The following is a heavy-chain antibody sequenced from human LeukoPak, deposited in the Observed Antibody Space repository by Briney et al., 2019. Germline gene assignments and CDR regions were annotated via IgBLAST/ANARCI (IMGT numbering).Heavy chain of an antibody. D-gene: IGHD2-15*01. CDR2: TYYRSKWYN. V-gene: IGHV6-1*01. CDR1: GDSVSSNSAA. Sequence: SQTLSLTCAISGDSVSSNSAAWNWIRQSPSRGLEWLGRTYYRSKWYNDYAVSVKSRITINPDTSKNQFSLQLNSVTPEDTAVYYCARVRSAEGPCSGGSCYKNWFDPWGQGTLVTVSS. J-gene: IGHJ5*02. CDR3: ARVRSAEGPCSGGSCYKNWFDP.